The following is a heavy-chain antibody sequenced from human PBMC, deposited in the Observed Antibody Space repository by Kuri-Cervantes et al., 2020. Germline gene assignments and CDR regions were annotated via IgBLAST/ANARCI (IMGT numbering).Heavy chain of an antibody. J-gene: IGHJ1*01. D-gene: IGHD3-22*01. CDR3: ARGGYYHKYFQH. CDR1: GGSFSGYY. V-gene: IGHV4-34*01. Sequence: SETLSLTCAVYGGSFSGYYWSWIRQPPGKGLEWIGEINHSGSTNYNPSLKSRVTISVDTSKNQFSLKLSSVTAADTAVYYCARGGYYHKYFQHWGQGTLVTVSS. CDR2: INHSGST.